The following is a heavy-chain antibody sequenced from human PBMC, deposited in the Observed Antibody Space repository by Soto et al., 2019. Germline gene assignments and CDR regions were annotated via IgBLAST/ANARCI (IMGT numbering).Heavy chain of an antibody. D-gene: IGHD5-18*01. CDR1: GGTFTSYA. Sequence: SVNVSCKASGGTFTSYAISWVRQSPGQGLEWMGGIIPIFGTADYAQKFQGRGTITADESTITAYMELSSLRSEETAVDYCATHGLQNYYYDRKDVSCQGTTVTVSS. V-gene: IGHV1-69*13. CDR3: ATHGLQNYYYDRKDV. J-gene: IGHJ6*02. CDR2: IIPIFGTA.